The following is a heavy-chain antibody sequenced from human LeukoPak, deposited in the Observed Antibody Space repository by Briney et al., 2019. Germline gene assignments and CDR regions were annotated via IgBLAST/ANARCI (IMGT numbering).Heavy chain of an antibody. J-gene: IGHJ4*02. CDR3: ARSGYYYDSSGYYSFDY. CDR2: IYTRGST. Sequence: PSETLSLTCTVSGGSVTSYYWSWIRQPAGKGLEWIGRIYTRGSTNYNPSLKSRATMSVDTSKNQFSLKLSSVTAADTAVYYCARSGYYYDSSGYYSFDYWGQGTLVTVSS. CDR1: GGSVTSYY. V-gene: IGHV4-4*07. D-gene: IGHD3-22*01.